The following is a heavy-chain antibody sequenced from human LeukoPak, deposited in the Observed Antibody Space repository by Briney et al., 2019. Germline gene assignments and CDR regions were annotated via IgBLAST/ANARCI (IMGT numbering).Heavy chain of an antibody. Sequence: SETLSLTYTVSGGSISSYYWSWIRQPAGKGLEWIGRIYTSGSTNYNPSLKSRVTMSVDTSKNQFSLKLSSVTAADTAVYYCARGSAVAGKSWFDPWGQGTLVTVSS. CDR1: GGSISSYY. CDR2: IYTSGST. J-gene: IGHJ5*02. D-gene: IGHD6-19*01. V-gene: IGHV4-4*07. CDR3: ARGSAVAGKSWFDP.